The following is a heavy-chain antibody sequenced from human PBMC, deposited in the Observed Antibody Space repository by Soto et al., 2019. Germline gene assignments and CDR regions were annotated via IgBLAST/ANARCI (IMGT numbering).Heavy chain of an antibody. CDR3: ARDSGDGSGYDSVSFDY. Sequence: QVHLVQSGAEVKKPGASVKVSCTASGYTFSRFGISWLRQAPGQGLEWMGWISAYNGNTNYAQKLQGRVTMTTATSTRIAYMELRSLRSDDAAVYYCARDSGDGSGYDSVSFDYWGQGTLVTISS. V-gene: IGHV1-18*01. J-gene: IGHJ4*02. D-gene: IGHD3-22*01. CDR1: GYTFSRFG. CDR2: ISAYNGNT.